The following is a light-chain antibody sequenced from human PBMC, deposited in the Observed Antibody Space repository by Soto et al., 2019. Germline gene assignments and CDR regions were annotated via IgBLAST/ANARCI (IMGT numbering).Light chain of an antibody. J-gene: IGLJ1*01. CDR2: EAS. Sequence: QSALAQPPSASGSPGQSVTISCTGTSSDVGGYIYVSWYQHHPGKAPKLMIYEASKRPSGVPDRFSGSKSGNPASLTVSGLQAEDEADYYCSSYAGSNTYVFGTGTKVTVL. V-gene: IGLV2-8*01. CDR3: SSYAGSNTYV. CDR1: SSDVGGYIY.